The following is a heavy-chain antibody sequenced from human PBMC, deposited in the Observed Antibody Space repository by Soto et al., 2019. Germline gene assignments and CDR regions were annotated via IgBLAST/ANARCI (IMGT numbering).Heavy chain of an antibody. Sequence: SETLSLNCPVSGGSISRGPYSWGWIRQPPGKGLEWIGTFHYSGSTYYSPSLESRVTISVATSKNPFSLKVSSVTAADTAVYYCARLGGYCSGTSCYGYYGMDVWGQGTMVTVS. CDR2: FHYSGST. D-gene: IGHD2-2*01. CDR1: GGSISRGPYS. J-gene: IGHJ6*02. V-gene: IGHV4-39*01. CDR3: ARLGGYCSGTSCYGYYGMDV.